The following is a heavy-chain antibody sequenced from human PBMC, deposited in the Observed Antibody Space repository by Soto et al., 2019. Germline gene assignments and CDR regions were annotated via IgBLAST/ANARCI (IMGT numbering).Heavy chain of an antibody. V-gene: IGHV4-4*07. CDR1: GGSISSYY. D-gene: IGHD2-2*01. CDR2: FYTSGTT. Sequence: SETLSLTCTVSGGSISSYYWSWIRQPAGKGLEWIGRFYTSGTTNYNPSLKSRVTMSVDTSKNHFSLELSSVTAADTAMYYCRSSTSCYDESCVDVWGQGTMVTVSS. J-gene: IGHJ6*02. CDR3: RSSTSCYDESCVDV.